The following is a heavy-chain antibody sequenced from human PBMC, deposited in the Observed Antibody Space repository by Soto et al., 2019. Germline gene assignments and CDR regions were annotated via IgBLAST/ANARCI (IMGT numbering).Heavy chain of an antibody. CDR2: ISGSGGST. Sequence: GGSLRLSCAASGFTFSSYAMSWVRQAPGKGLEWVSAISGSGGSTYYADSVKGRFTISRDNSKNTLYLQMYSLRAEDTAVYYCAKDLIVVVVAASFDYWGQGTLVTVSS. CDR1: GFTFSSYA. J-gene: IGHJ4*02. V-gene: IGHV3-23*01. CDR3: AKDLIVVVVAASFDY. D-gene: IGHD2-15*01.